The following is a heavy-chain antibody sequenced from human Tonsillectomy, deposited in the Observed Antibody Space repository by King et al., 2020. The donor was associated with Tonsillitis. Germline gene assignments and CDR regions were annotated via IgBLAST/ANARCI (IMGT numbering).Heavy chain of an antibody. V-gene: IGHV5-10-1*03. J-gene: IGHJ5*02. D-gene: IGHD1-14*01. CDR1: GYSFTSYW. CDR3: ARKEPGYNWFDP. Sequence: VQLVESGAEVKKPGESLRISCKGSGYSFTSYWISWVRQMPGKGLEWMGRIDPSDSYTNYSPSFQGHVTISADKSISTAYLQWSSLKASDTAMYYCARKEPGYNWFDPWGQGTLVTVSS. CDR2: IDPSDSYT.